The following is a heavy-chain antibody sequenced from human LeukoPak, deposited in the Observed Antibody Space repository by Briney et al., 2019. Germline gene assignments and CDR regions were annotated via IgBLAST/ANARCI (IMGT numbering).Heavy chain of an antibody. D-gene: IGHD5-18*01. CDR3: ARAYSYGPYFDY. CDR1: GFTFSSYW. V-gene: IGHV3-74*01. CDR2: INSDGSSA. Sequence: GGSLRLSCAASGFTFSSYWMHWVRQAPGKGLVWVSRINSDGSSASYADSVKGRFTISRDNAKNTLYLQMNSLRAEDTAVYYCARAYSYGPYFDYWGQGTLVTVSS. J-gene: IGHJ4*02.